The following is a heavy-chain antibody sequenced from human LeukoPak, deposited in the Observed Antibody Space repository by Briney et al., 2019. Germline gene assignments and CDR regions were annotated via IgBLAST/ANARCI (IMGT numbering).Heavy chain of an antibody. Sequence: GGSLRLSCAVSGFTITDYGMSWVRQAPGKGLEWVSAISVSGDTKYYADSVKGRFIISRDNSRNTLYLQINSLRAEDTALYYCAQGYSSGWYPYWGQGTLVSVSS. CDR1: GFTITDYG. D-gene: IGHD6-19*01. V-gene: IGHV3-23*01. J-gene: IGHJ4*02. CDR3: AQGYSSGWYPY. CDR2: ISVSGDTK.